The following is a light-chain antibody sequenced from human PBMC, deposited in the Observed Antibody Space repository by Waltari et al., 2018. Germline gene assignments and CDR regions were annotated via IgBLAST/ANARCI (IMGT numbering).Light chain of an antibody. J-gene: IGKJ3*01. V-gene: IGKV3-20*01. CDR1: QSIRSTY. Sequence: VLTQSPGTVSLSPGERATLSCRASQSIRSTYFAWYQQKPGQAPRLLIFGASTRAPGIPDRFSGSGSGTDFTLTIDRLEPEDFAVYYCQQYGDSPFAFGPGTKVEIK. CDR3: QQYGDSPFA. CDR2: GAS.